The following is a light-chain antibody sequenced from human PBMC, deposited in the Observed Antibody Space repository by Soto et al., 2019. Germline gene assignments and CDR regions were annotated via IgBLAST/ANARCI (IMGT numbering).Light chain of an antibody. V-gene: IGLV2-14*01. CDR3: SSSGV. Sequence: QSALTQPASVSGSPGQSITISFTGTSRDVGGYNYVSWHQQHPGKAPKLMIYDVSNRPSGVSNRFSGSKSGNTASLTISGLQAEDEADYYCSSSGVFGTGTKLTVL. CDR2: DVS. CDR1: SRDVGGYNY. J-gene: IGLJ1*01.